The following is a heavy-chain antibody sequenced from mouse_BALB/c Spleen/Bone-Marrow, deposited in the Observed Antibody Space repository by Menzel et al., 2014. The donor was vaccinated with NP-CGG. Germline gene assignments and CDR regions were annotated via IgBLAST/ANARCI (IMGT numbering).Heavy chain of an antibody. CDR3: TRSGYYYAMDY. J-gene: IGHJ4*01. CDR2: IYPGNSDA. V-gene: IGHV1-5*01. CDR1: GYSFSNNW. Sequence: EVQVVESGTVLARPGASVKMSCKASGYSFSNNWMHWVKQRPGQGLEWIGAIYPGNSDASYNQKFKGKAKLTAVTSASTAYMELSSLTNEDSAVYYCTRSGYYYAMDYWGQGTSVTVSS. D-gene: IGHD4-1*01.